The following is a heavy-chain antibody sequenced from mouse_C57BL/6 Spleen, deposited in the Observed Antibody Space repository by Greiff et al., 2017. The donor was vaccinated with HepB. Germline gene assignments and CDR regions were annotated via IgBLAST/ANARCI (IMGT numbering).Heavy chain of an antibody. CDR3: TRVKDLDAPYYFDY. CDR1: GYTFTDYE. Sequence: QVQLKESGAELVRPGASVTLSCKASGYTFTDYEMHWVKQTPVHGLEWIGAIDPETGGNAYNQKFKGKAILTADKSSSTAYMELRSLTSEDSAVYYCTRVKDLDAPYYFDYWGQGTTLTVSS. CDR2: IDPETGGN. J-gene: IGHJ2*01. V-gene: IGHV1-15*01.